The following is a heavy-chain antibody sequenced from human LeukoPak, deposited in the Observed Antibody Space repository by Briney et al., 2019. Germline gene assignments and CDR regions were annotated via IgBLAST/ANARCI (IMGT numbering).Heavy chain of an antibody. CDR2: IYYSGST. CDR1: GGSISSGGNS. CDR3: TRDTGTTGEVKFDP. J-gene: IGHJ5*02. V-gene: IGHV4-30-4*07. D-gene: IGHD4-17*01. Sequence: SETLSLTCAVSGGSISSGGNSWSWIRQPPGKGLEWIGYIYYSGSTYYNPSLKSRVTMSVDTSKSQFSLNLMSVTAADTAVYYCTRDTGTTGEVKFDPWGQGTLVTVSS.